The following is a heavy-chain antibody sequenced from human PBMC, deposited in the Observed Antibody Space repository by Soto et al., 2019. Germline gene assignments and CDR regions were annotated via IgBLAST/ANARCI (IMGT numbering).Heavy chain of an antibody. CDR2: IIPVLGTP. CDR1: GGTFTSTA. CDR3: ASSAGLDHLLNYYGLNV. V-gene: IGHV1-69*01. Sequence: QVLLVQSSAEVKKPGSSVKVSCKASGGTFTSTAFSWVRQAPGQGLEWMGGIIPVLGTPNYAQNFQARLTVTADASTTTVHMELSSLSSDDTAVYYCASSAGLDHLLNYYGLNVWGQGTKVTVSS. D-gene: IGHD6-13*01. J-gene: IGHJ6*02.